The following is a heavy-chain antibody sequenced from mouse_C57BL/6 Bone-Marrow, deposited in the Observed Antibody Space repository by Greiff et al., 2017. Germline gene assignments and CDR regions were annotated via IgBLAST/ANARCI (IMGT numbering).Heavy chain of an antibody. CDR2: IDPSDSYT. J-gene: IGHJ2*01. D-gene: IGHD1-1*01. V-gene: IGHV1-59*01. CDR1: GYTFTSYW. CDR3: ARSYYYGSSWIY. Sequence: QVQLQQPGAELVRPGTSVKLSCKASGYTFTSYWMHWVKQRPGQGLEWIGVIDPSDSYTNYNQKFKGKATLTVDTSSSTADMQLSSLTSEDSAVYYCARSYYYGSSWIYWGQGTTLTVSS.